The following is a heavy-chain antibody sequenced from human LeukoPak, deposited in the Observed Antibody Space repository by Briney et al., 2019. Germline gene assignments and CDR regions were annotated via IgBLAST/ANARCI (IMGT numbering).Heavy chain of an antibody. Sequence: SETLSLTCAVYGGSFSGYYWSWLRPPPGRGLEGIGEINHSGSTNYNPSLKGRVTISVDTSKNQFSLKLSSVTAADTAVYYCARGSAVATPYYFDYWGQGTLVTVSS. D-gene: IGHD5-12*01. CDR2: INHSGST. CDR3: ARGSAVATPYYFDY. V-gene: IGHV4-34*01. CDR1: GGSFSGYY. J-gene: IGHJ4*02.